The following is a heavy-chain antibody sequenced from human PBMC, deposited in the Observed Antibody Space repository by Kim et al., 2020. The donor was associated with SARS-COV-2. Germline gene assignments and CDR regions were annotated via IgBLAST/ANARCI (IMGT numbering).Heavy chain of an antibody. CDR3: ARGPHYDSWSGYSDYYYGMDV. J-gene: IGHJ6*02. Sequence: GGSLRLSCSASGFTFNTYGMHWVHQAPGKGLEWVAVIWFDGSDKYYADSVKGRFTISRDNSKDTLYLQMRSLRAEDTAVYYCARGPHYDSWSGYSDYYYGMDVWGQGTTVTVSS. V-gene: IGHV3-33*01. CDR2: IWFDGSDK. D-gene: IGHD3-3*01. CDR1: GFTFNTYG.